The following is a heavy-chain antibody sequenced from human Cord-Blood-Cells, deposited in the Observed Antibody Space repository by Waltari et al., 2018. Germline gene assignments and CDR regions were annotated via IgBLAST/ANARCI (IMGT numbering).Heavy chain of an antibody. CDR3: ARDVFGFLEWLSPYYYYGMDV. Sequence: VSCKASGGTFSSYAISWVRQAPGQGLEWMGGIIPIFGTANYAQKFQGRVTITADESTSTAYMELSSLRSEDTAVYYCARDVFGFLEWLSPYYYYGMDVWGQGTTVTVSS. V-gene: IGHV1-69*01. CDR2: IIPIFGTA. J-gene: IGHJ6*02. D-gene: IGHD3-3*01. CDR1: GGTFSSYA.